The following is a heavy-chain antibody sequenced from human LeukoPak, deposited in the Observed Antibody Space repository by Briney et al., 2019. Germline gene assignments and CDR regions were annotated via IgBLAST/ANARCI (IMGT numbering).Heavy chain of an antibody. Sequence: PSGTLSLTCGVSGGSVTSTNWWTWVRQPPGKGLEWIGEVHLDGRTNFNPSLKSRLTMSVDLSENHISLKLTSVTAADTAVYYCAREGGFYRPLDYSGQGTLVTVSS. CDR3: AREGGFYRPLDY. D-gene: IGHD3-3*01. J-gene: IGHJ4*02. V-gene: IGHV4-4*02. CDR1: GGSVTSTNW. CDR2: VHLDGRT.